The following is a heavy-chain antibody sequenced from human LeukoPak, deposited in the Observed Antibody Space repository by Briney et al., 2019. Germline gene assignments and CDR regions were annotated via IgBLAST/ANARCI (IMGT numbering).Heavy chain of an antibody. CDR3: ARVTYCTTTSCHPLGWFDP. CDR2: INHSGSF. Sequence: PSETLSLTCAVYGGPFSGYYWSWIRQAPGKELEWIGEINHSGSFNYNPSLKSRLLILVDTSKNQFSLKLSSVTAADTAVYYCARVTYCTTTSCHPLGWFDPWGQGTLVTVSS. V-gene: IGHV4-34*01. D-gene: IGHD2-8*01. J-gene: IGHJ5*02. CDR1: GGPFSGYY.